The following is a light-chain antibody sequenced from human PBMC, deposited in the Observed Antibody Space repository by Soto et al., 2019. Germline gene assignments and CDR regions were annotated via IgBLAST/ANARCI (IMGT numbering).Light chain of an antibody. CDR1: QTVTTD. CDR2: GAS. V-gene: IGKV3D-15*01. J-gene: IGKJ1*01. CDR3: QHYNSYSEA. Sequence: IVMPQSPVTLSVSPGERASLSCRASQTVTTDLAWYQQKPGQAPRLLIYGASSRATGIPDRFSGSGSGTDFTLTISSLQPDDFATYYCQHYNSYSEAFGQGTKVAI.